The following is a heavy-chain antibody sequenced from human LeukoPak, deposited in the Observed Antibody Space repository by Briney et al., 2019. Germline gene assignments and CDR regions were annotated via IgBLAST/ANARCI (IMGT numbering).Heavy chain of an antibody. CDR1: GFTFSNYN. D-gene: IGHD4-23*01. V-gene: IGHV3-30*02. CDR3: VRDDYGGILDF. CDR2: TLYDGGNK. J-gene: IGHJ4*02. Sequence: GGSLRLSCAASGFTFSNYNMHWVRQAPGKGRVWVAFTLYDGGNKYYADSVKGRFTISRDNSKNTLYLQMNSLRPEDTAVYYCVRDDYGGILDFWGQGTLVTVSS.